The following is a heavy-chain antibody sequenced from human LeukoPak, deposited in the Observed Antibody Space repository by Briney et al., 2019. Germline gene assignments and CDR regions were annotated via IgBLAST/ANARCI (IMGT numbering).Heavy chain of an antibody. CDR3: AKVVGRQLVQLTYYHYYGMDV. Sequence: GGSLRLSCAASGFTFSSYAMSWVRQAPGKGLEWVSTISDSDGSTYYADSVKGRFIISRDNSKNTLYLQMNSLRAEDTAVYYCAKVVGRQLVQLTYYHYYGMDVWGQGTTVTVSS. V-gene: IGHV3-23*01. CDR2: ISDSDGST. J-gene: IGHJ6*02. CDR1: GFTFSSYA. D-gene: IGHD6-13*01.